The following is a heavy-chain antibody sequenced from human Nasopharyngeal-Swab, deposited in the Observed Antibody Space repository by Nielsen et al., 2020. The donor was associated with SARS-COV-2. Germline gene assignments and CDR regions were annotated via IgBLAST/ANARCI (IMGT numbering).Heavy chain of an antibody. CDR3: ARDNGWYPDH. D-gene: IGHD6-19*01. CDR1: GFTFSDYY. J-gene: IGHJ4*02. V-gene: IGHV3-11*05. Sequence: GGSLRLSCAASGFTFSDYYMSWIRQAPGKGLEWVSYISNSGSSTNYADSVRGRFTISRDNAKNSLYLQMSSLRAEDTAVYYCARDNGWYPDHWGQGTLVTVSS. CDR2: ISNSGSST.